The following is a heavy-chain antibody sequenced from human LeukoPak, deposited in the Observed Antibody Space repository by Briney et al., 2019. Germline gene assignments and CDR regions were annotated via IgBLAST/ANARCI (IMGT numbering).Heavy chain of an antibody. Sequence: GESLKISCEGSGYSFTRYWIGWVRQMPGKGREWIGIIYPSDSDTRYSPSFQGQVTISADKSISTAYLQPSSLKPSGTAMYYCARVGRSWYFDYWGQGTLVTVSS. CDR1: GYSFTRYW. V-gene: IGHV5-51*01. J-gene: IGHJ4*02. CDR3: ARVGRSWYFDY. D-gene: IGHD6-13*01. CDR2: IYPSDSDT.